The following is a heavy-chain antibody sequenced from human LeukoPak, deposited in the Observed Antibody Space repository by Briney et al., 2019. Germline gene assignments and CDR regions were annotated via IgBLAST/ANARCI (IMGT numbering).Heavy chain of an antibody. J-gene: IGHJ4*02. CDR1: GYSFTSYW. V-gene: IGHV5-51*01. Sequence: GESLKISCKGSGYSFTSYWIAWVRQMPGKGLEWMGIIYPGDSDTRYSPSFQGQVTISADKSISTAYLQWSSLKASDTAMYYCARARTMVRGAATSFDYWGQGTLVTVSS. CDR3: ARARTMVRGAATSFDY. CDR2: IYPGDSDT. D-gene: IGHD3-10*01.